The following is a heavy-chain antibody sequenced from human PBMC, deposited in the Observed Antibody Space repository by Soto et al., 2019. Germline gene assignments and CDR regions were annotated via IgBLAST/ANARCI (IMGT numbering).Heavy chain of an antibody. J-gene: IGHJ6*02. CDR3: ARIGYYDFWSGTYYYYGMDV. D-gene: IGHD3-3*01. CDR1: GYSFTSYW. V-gene: IGHV5-51*01. CDR2: IYPGDSDT. Sequence: GESLKISCKGSGYSFTSYWIGWVRQMPGKGLEWMGIIYPGDSDTRYSPSFQGQVTISADKSISTAYLQWSSLKASDTAMYYCARIGYYDFWSGTYYYYGMDVWGQGTKVTVS.